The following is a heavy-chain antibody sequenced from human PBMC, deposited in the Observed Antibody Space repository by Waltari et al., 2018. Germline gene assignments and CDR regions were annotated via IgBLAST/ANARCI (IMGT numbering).Heavy chain of an antibody. Sequence: QVQLVQSGAEVKKPGASVKVPCKASGYMFSTYGISWVRQAPGQGLEWMGWISAYNGNANYGKKFQGRVTMTTDTSTSTAYMELRSLRSDDTAVYYCARDRPTYRPTQTYFDYWGQGTLVTVSS. D-gene: IGHD4-4*01. V-gene: IGHV1-18*01. CDR2: ISAYNGNA. J-gene: IGHJ4*02. CDR1: GYMFSTYG. CDR3: ARDRPTYRPTQTYFDY.